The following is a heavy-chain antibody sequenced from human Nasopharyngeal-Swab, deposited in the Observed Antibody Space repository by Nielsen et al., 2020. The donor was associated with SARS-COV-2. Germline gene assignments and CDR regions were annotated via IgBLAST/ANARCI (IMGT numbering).Heavy chain of an antibody. J-gene: IGHJ4*02. Sequence: PGKGLEWVSLISGDGGSTYYADSVKGRFTISRDNSKNSLYLQMNSLRTEDTALYYCAKVPTPYCGGDCYGDSFDYWGQGTLVTVSS. V-gene: IGHV3-43*01. CDR3: AKVPTPYCGGDCYGDSFDY. CDR2: ISGDGGST. D-gene: IGHD2-21*02.